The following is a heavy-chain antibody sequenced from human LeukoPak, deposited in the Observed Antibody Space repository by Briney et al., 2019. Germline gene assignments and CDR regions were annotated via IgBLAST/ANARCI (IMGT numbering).Heavy chain of an antibody. J-gene: IGHJ4*02. CDR2: ISSSGSTI. D-gene: IGHD3-22*01. Sequence: KPGGSLRLSCAVSGFTFSDYYMTWIRQAPGKGLEWVSDISSSGSTIRYADSVKGRFTISRDNAKDSLYLQMNSLRAEDSAMYYCAREYYYDSKGFSTWGQGTLVTVSP. V-gene: IGHV3-11*01. CDR3: AREYYYDSKGFST. CDR1: GFTFSDYY.